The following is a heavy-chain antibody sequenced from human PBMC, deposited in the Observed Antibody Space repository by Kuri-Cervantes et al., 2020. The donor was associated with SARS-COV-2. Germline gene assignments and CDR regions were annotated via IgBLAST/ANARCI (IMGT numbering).Heavy chain of an antibody. CDR1: GFSFSSYA. Sequence: GGSLRLSCSASGFSFSSYAMHWVRQPPGKGLEYASAISSNGGSTYYADSVKGRFTISRDNSKSTLYLQMSSLRAEDTAVYYCVKDPKGFGVSFLVAAFDIWGQGTMVTVSS. V-gene: IGHV3-64D*08. CDR3: VKDPKGFGVSFLVAAFDI. D-gene: IGHD3-3*02. J-gene: IGHJ3*02. CDR2: ISSNGGST.